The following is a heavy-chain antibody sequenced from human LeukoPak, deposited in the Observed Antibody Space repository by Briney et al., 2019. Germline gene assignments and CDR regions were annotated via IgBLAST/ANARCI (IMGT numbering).Heavy chain of an antibody. V-gene: IGHV1-2*02. Sequence: ASVKVSCKASGYTFTSYYMHWVRQAPGQGLEWMGWINPNSGGTNYAQKFQGRVTMTRDTSISTAYMELSRLRSDDTAVYYCARGYCSSTSCPQNYWGQGTLVTVSS. J-gene: IGHJ4*02. D-gene: IGHD2-2*01. CDR3: ARGYCSSTSCPQNY. CDR2: INPNSGGT. CDR1: GYTFTSYY.